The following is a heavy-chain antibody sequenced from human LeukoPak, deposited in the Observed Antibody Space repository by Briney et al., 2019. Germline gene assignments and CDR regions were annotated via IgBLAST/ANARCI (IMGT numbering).Heavy chain of an antibody. CDR1: GGTFSSYA. Sequence: GASVTVSCKASGGTFSSYAISWVRPAPGQGLEWMGGIIPIFGTANYAQKFQGRVTITADESTSTAYMELSSLRSEDTAVYYCARDMGYDRRFYYYYGMDVWGQGTTVTVSS. J-gene: IGHJ6*02. V-gene: IGHV1-69*13. CDR3: ARDMGYDRRFYYYYGMDV. D-gene: IGHD5-12*01. CDR2: IIPIFGTA.